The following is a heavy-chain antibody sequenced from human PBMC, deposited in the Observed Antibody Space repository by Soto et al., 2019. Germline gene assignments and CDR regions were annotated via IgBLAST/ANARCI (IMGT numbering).Heavy chain of an antibody. V-gene: IGHV4-34*01. Sequence: PSETLSLTCAVYGGSFSGYYWSWIRQPPGKGLEWIREINHSGSTNYNPSLKSRVTISVDTSKNQFSLKLSSVTAADTAVYYCARGRPRYLYYGSGSPEQYYYYYGMDVWGQGTTVTVSS. D-gene: IGHD3-10*01. CDR1: GGSFSGYY. J-gene: IGHJ6*02. CDR3: ARGRPRYLYYGSGSPEQYYYYYGMDV. CDR2: INHSGST.